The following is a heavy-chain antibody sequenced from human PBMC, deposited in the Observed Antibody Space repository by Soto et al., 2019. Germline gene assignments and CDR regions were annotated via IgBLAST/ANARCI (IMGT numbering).Heavy chain of an antibody. CDR1: GGTFSSYA. V-gene: IGHV1-69*06. CDR3: ARVPTHYYDSSGYYPNWFDP. Sequence: QVQLVQSGAEVKKPGSSVKVSCKASGGTFSSYAISCVRQAPGQGLEWMGGIIPIFGTANYAQKFQGRVTITADKSTSTAYMELSSLRSEDTAVYYCARVPTHYYDSSGYYPNWFDPWGQGTLVTVSS. CDR2: IIPIFGTA. J-gene: IGHJ5*02. D-gene: IGHD3-22*01.